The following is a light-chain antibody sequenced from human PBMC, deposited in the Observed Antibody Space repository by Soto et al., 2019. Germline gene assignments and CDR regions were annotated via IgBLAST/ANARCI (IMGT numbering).Light chain of an antibody. Sequence: QSALTQPPSASGSPGQSVTISCTGTSSDVGAYNYLSWYQQHPGKAPKLMIYEVSKRPSGVPDRFSGSKSGNTASLTVSGLQAEDETDYYSSSYAGSNNYVFGTGTKVTVL. CDR3: SSYAGSNNYV. J-gene: IGLJ1*01. CDR1: SSDVGAYNY. V-gene: IGLV2-8*01. CDR2: EVS.